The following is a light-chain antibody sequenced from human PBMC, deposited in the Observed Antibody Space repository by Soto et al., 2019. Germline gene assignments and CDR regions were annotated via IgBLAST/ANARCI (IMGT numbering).Light chain of an antibody. CDR1: SNDVGDYDY. Sequence: QSALTQPRSVSGSPGQSVTLSCTGTSNDVGDYDYVSWYQQYPGKAPKLIIYDVNKRPSGVPDRFSGSKSGNTASLTISALQAEDEADYYCCSYAGGYTFVFGTGTKVTVL. V-gene: IGLV2-11*01. J-gene: IGLJ1*01. CDR2: DVN. CDR3: CSYAGGYTFV.